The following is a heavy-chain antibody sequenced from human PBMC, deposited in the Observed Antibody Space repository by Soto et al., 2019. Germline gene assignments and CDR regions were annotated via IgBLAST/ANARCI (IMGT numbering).Heavy chain of an antibody. Sequence: KTSETLSLTCTVSGGSVSSGSYYWSWIRQPPGKGLEWIGYIYYSGSTNYNPSLKSRVTISVDTSKNQFSLKLSSVTAADTAVYYCARVPEDYFDYWGQGTLVTVSS. CDR1: GGSVSSGSYY. J-gene: IGHJ4*02. CDR2: IYYSGST. D-gene: IGHD2-15*01. CDR3: ARVPEDYFDY. V-gene: IGHV4-61*01.